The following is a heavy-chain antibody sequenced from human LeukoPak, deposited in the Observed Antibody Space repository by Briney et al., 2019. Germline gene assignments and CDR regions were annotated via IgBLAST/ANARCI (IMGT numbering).Heavy chain of an antibody. J-gene: IGHJ4*02. Sequence: GGSLRLSCAASGFTFSSYAMSWVRQAPGKGREWVSAISGSGGSTYYADSVKGRFTISRDNSKNTLYLQMNSLRAEDTAVYYCAKGDTNDYGDYYFDFWGQGTLVTVSS. CDR3: AKGDTNDYGDYYFDF. V-gene: IGHV3-23*01. CDR2: ISGSGGST. D-gene: IGHD4-17*01. CDR1: GFTFSSYA.